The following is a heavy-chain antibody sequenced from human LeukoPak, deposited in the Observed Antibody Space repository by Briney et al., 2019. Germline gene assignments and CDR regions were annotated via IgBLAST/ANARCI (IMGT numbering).Heavy chain of an antibody. CDR3: ARGLDYGDCLDY. Sequence: SETLSLTCAVYGGSFSGYYWSWIRQPPVKGLEWIGEINHSGSTNYNPSLKSRVTISVDTSKNQFSLKLSSVTAADTAVYYCARGLDYGDCLDYWGQGTLVTVSS. CDR1: GGSFSGYY. J-gene: IGHJ4*02. V-gene: IGHV4-34*01. CDR2: INHSGST. D-gene: IGHD4-17*01.